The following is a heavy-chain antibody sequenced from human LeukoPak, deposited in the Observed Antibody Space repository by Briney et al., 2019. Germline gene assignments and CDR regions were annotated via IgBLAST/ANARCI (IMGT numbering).Heavy chain of an antibody. CDR2: ISSSSSTI. D-gene: IGHD6-19*01. Sequence: PGGSLRLSCAASGFTFSSYSMNWVRQAPGKGLEWVSYISSSSSTIYYADSVKGRFTISRDNAKNSLYLQMNSLRAEDTAVYYCARDFAGPGIAVAGTDDAFDIWGQGTMVTVSS. CDR3: ARDFAGPGIAVAGTDDAFDI. V-gene: IGHV3-48*04. J-gene: IGHJ3*02. CDR1: GFTFSSYS.